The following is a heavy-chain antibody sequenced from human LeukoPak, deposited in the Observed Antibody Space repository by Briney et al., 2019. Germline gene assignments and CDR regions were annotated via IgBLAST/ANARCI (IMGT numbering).Heavy chain of an antibody. J-gene: IGHJ4*02. D-gene: IGHD3-22*01. CDR2: IYYSGNT. CDR3: ARSSRKVVASFDY. CDR1: GGSISTYH. V-gene: IGHV4-59*01. Sequence: PSETLSLTCTVSGGSISTYHWSWIRQPPGKGLEWIGYIYYSGNTNYNPSLKSRVAMSVNTSKNQLSLKLSSVTAADTAVYYCARSSRKVVASFDYWGQGTLVTVSS.